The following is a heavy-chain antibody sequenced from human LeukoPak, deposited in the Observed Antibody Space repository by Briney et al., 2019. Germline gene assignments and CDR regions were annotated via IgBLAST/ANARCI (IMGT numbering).Heavy chain of an antibody. CDR2: ISAYNGNT. D-gene: IGHD1-26*01. CDR3: ARRIVGAGYFDY. CDR1: GYTFTSYG. Sequence: ASVTVSCKASGYTFTSYGISWVRQAPGQGLEWMGWISAYNGNTNYAQKLQGRVTMTTDTSTSTAYMELRSLRSDDTAVYYCARRIVGAGYFDYWGQGTLVTVSS. V-gene: IGHV1-18*01. J-gene: IGHJ4*02.